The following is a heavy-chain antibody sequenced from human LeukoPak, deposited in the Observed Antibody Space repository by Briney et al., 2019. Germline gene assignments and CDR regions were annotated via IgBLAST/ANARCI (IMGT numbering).Heavy chain of an antibody. CDR3: AKGPMVTRAPFDY. CDR2: IWYDGSNK. J-gene: IGHJ4*02. V-gene: IGHV3-33*06. CDR1: GFTFSSYG. Sequence: PGRSLRLSCAASGFTFSSYGIHWVRQAPGEGLEWVAVIWYDGSNKYYADSVKGRFTISRDNSKNTLYLQMNSLRAEDTAVYYCAKGPMVTRAPFDYWGQGTLVTVSS. D-gene: IGHD5-18*01.